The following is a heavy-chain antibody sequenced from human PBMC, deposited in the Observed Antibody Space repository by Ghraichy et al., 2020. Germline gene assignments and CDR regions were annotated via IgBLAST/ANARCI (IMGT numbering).Heavy chain of an antibody. J-gene: IGHJ4*02. CDR2: IYTSGST. CDR3: ARVNSDDYGDYTIDY. Sequence: ESLNISCTVSGGSISSYYWSWIRQPAGKGLEWIGRIYTSGSTNYNPSLKSRVTMSVDTSKNQFSLKLSSVTAADTAVYYCARVNSDDYGDYTIDYWGQGTLVTVSS. V-gene: IGHV4-4*07. CDR1: GGSISSYY. D-gene: IGHD4-17*01.